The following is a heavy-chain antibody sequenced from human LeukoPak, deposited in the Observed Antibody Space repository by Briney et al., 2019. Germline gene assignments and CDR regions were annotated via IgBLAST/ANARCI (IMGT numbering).Heavy chain of an antibody. D-gene: IGHD4-17*01. CDR3: ASDYVHGRLGF. V-gene: IGHV4-34*01. J-gene: IGHJ4*02. CDR2: INHSGST. CDR1: GGSFSGYY. Sequence: SETLSPTCAVYGGSFSGYYWSWIRQPPGKGLEWIGEINHSGSTTYNPSLKSRVTISVDTSKDQFSLKLNSVTAADTAVYYCASDYVHGRLGFWGQGTLVTVSS.